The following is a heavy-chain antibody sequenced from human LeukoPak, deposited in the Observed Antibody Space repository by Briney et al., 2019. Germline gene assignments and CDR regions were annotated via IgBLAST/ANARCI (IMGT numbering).Heavy chain of an antibody. J-gene: IGHJ4*02. Sequence: ASVKVSCKASGYTFTSYGISWVRQAPGQGLEWMGWISAYNGNTNYAQKLQGRVTMTTDTSTSTAYMELRSLRPDDTAVYYCARDLAVAGTFGYWGQGTLVTVSS. D-gene: IGHD6-19*01. CDR1: GYTFTSYG. CDR3: ARDLAVAGTFGY. CDR2: ISAYNGNT. V-gene: IGHV1-18*01.